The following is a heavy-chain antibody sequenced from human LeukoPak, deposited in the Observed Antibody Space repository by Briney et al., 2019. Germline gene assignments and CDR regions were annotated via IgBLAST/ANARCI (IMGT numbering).Heavy chain of an antibody. CDR3: ARLTSSWPWDAFDI. V-gene: IGHV3-30-3*01. J-gene: IGHJ3*02. D-gene: IGHD6-13*01. CDR1: GFTFSTFS. Sequence: GGSLRLSCAASGFTFSTFSVHWVRQAPGKGLEWVALISYDGSNKYYADSVKGRFTISRDNSKSTLFLQINSLRAEDTAIYYCARLTSSWPWDAFDIWGQGTMVTVSS. CDR2: ISYDGSNK.